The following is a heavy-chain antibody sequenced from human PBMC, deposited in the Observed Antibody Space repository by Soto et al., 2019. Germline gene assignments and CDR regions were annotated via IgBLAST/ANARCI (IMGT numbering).Heavy chain of an antibody. CDR1: GGSVSSGSYY. J-gene: IGHJ6*02. V-gene: IGHV4-61*01. D-gene: IGHD2-2*02. Sequence: QVQLQESGPGLVKPSETLSLTCTVSGGSVSSGSYYWSWIRQPPGKGLEWIGYIYYSGSTNYNPSLKSRLTISVDTSKNQFSLKLSSVTAADTAVYYCASVTRTCISTSCYRYSYGMDVWGQGTTVTVSS. CDR2: IYYSGST. CDR3: ASVTRTCISTSCYRYSYGMDV.